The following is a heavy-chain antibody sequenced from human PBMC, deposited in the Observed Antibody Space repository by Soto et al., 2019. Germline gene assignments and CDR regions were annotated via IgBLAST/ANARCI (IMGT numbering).Heavy chain of an antibody. Sequence: ASVKVSCKASGYTYTSYDFSWVRQAPGQGLEWMGWISAYSGNTNYAQKFQGRVTMTTDTSTSTAYMELRSLTSDDTAVYYCGKGRSYYHHYAVDVWGQGTTVTVSS. V-gene: IGHV1-18*01. CDR2: ISAYSGNT. CDR3: GKGRSYYHHYAVDV. D-gene: IGHD1-26*01. CDR1: GYTYTSYD. J-gene: IGHJ6*02.